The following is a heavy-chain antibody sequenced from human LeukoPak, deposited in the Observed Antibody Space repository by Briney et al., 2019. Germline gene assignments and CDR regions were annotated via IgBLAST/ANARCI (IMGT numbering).Heavy chain of an antibody. CDR3: ARDGGSGKLDY. J-gene: IGHJ4*02. D-gene: IGHD3-16*01. V-gene: IGHV3-11*04. CDR2: ISRGGNTI. Sequence: GGSLRLSCAASGFSFSDYYMNWFRQAQGKGLEWVSYISRGGNTIYYADSVKGRFTVSRDNAKNSLYLQMNSLRAEDTAVYYCARDGGSGKLDYWGQGALVTVSS. CDR1: GFSFSDYY.